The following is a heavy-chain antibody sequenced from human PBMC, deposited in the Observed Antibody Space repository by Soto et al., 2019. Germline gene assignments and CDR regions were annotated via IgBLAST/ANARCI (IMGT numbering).Heavy chain of an antibody. CDR1: GFTFRIYA. V-gene: IGHV3-23*01. D-gene: IGHD2-15*01. CDR2: IRDSADSA. CDR3: ARPYGGKIGDALDL. J-gene: IGHJ3*01. Sequence: EVQLLESGGGLVQPGGALRLSCAASGFTFRIYAMSWVRQVPGKGLGWGSTIRDSADSAYYADSVKGRFTIARANSKNTLYLQMNSLRAEDTAVYYCARPYGGKIGDALDLGGQGTTVTLSS.